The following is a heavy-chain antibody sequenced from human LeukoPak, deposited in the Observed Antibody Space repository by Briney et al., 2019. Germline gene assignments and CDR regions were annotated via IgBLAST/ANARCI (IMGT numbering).Heavy chain of an antibody. CDR1: GFTFSSYS. CDR3: ARYYDFWSGYYSFSPMDV. V-gene: IGHV3-21*01. CDR2: ISSSSSYI. D-gene: IGHD3-3*01. Sequence: GGALRLSCAASGFTFSSYSMNWVRQAPGKGLEWVSSISSSSSYIYYADSVKGRFTLSRDNAKNSLYLQMNSLRAEDTAVYYCARYYDFWSGYYSFSPMDVWGKGTTVTVSS. J-gene: IGHJ6*03.